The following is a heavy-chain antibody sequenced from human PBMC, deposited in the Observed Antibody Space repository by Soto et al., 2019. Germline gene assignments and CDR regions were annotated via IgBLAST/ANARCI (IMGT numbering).Heavy chain of an antibody. V-gene: IGHV2-5*02. CDR3: AHGSGWLFDY. D-gene: IGHD6-19*01. J-gene: IGHJ4*02. CDR2: TYWDDDN. CDR1: GFSLNERAVG. Sequence: SGPTLVNPTQTLTLNCTFSGFSLNERAVGVGWIRQPPGKALEWLAFTYWDDDNHYSPSLKNRLTITKDTSKNQVVLTMTNTDPADTATYYCAHGSGWLFDYWGQGTQVTVSS.